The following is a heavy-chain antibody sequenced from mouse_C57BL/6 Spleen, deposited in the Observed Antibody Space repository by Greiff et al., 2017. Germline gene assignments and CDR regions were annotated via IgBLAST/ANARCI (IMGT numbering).Heavy chain of an antibody. CDR2: ISSGGDYI. V-gene: IGHV5-9-1*02. Sequence: EVMLVESGEGLVKPGGSLKLSCAASGFTFSSYAMSWVRQTPEKRLEWVAYISSGGDYIYYADTVKGRFTISRDNARNTLYLQMSSLKSEDTAMYYCTRDPNWDYFDYWGQGTTLTVSS. J-gene: IGHJ2*01. CDR3: TRDPNWDYFDY. D-gene: IGHD4-1*01. CDR1: GFTFSSYA.